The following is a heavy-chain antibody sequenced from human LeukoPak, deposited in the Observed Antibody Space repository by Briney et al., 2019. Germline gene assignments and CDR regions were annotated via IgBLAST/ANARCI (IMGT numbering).Heavy chain of an antibody. CDR3: ARNRSVTTTRGFDH. D-gene: IGHD4-17*01. J-gene: IGHJ4*02. CDR1: GYSIRSGDY. Sequence: SETLSLTCAVSGYSIRSGDYWGWIRQSPGKGLEWIGSIYHSGSTHYNPSLKSRVTISVDTSKNQFSLMLSSVTAADTAVYYCARNRSVTTTRGFDHWGQGTLVTVSS. V-gene: IGHV4-38-2*01. CDR2: IYHSGST.